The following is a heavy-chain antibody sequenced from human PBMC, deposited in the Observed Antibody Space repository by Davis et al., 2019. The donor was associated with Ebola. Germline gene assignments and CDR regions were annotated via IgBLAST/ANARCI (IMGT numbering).Heavy chain of an antibody. CDR2: INHSGST. CDR3: ARVRWYGRGVDY. CDR1: GGSFSGYY. D-gene: IGHD4-23*01. J-gene: IGHJ4*02. Sequence: MPGGSLRLSCAVYGGSFSGYYWSWIRQPPGKGLEWIGEINHSGSTNYNPSLKSRVTISVDTSKNQFSLKLSSVTAADTAVYYCARVRWYGRGVDYWGQGTLVTVSS. V-gene: IGHV4-34*01.